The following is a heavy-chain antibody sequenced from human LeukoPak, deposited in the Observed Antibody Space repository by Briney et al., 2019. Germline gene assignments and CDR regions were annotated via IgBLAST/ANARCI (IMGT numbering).Heavy chain of an antibody. CDR3: ARGQLADTY. J-gene: IGHJ4*02. CDR2: IKPDGSEK. D-gene: IGHD2-15*01. CDR1: GFTFSTYW. Sequence: GGSLRLSCAASGFTFSTYWMSWVRQTPGKGLEWVAKIKPDGSEKSYVDSVKGRFTISRDNAKTSVYLQMNSLRVGDTAVYYCARGQLADTYWGQGALVTVSS. V-gene: IGHV3-7*01.